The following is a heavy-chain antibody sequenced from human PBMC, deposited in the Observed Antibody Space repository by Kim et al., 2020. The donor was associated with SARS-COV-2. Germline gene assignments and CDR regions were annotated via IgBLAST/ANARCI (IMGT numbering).Heavy chain of an antibody. J-gene: IGHJ3*02. CDR1: GFTFSSYA. Sequence: GGSLRLSCAASGFTFSSYAMHWVRQAPGKGLEWVAVISYDGSNKYYADSVKGRFTISRDNSKNTLYLQMNSLRAEDTAVYYCARDSTTVTTDEAFDIWGQGTMVTVSS. V-gene: IGHV3-30*04. CDR3: ARDSTTVTTDEAFDI. D-gene: IGHD4-17*01. CDR2: ISYDGSNK.